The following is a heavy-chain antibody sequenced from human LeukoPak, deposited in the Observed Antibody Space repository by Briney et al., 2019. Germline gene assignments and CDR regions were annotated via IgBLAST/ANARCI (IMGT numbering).Heavy chain of an antibody. Sequence: GASVKVSCKASGYTFTSYYMHWVRQAPGQGLEWMGWINPNSGGTNYAQKFQGRVTMTRDTSISTAYMELSRLRSDDTAVYYCARDGGSSHYYYYCYMDVWGKGSTVTVS. CDR3: ARDGGSSHYYYYCYMDV. J-gene: IGHJ6*03. CDR1: GYTFTSYY. D-gene: IGHD6-6*01. V-gene: IGHV1-2*02. CDR2: INPNSGGT.